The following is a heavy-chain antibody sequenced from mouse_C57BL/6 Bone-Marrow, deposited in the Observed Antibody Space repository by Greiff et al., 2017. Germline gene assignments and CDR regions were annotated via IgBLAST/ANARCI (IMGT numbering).Heavy chain of an antibody. CDR2: IYPGSGST. CDR1: GYTFTSYW. J-gene: IGHJ1*03. Sequence: QVQLQQPGAELVKPGASVKMSCKASGYTFTSYWITWVKQRPGQGLEWIGDIYPGSGSTKYNEKFKSKAPLTVDTSSSTAYMQLSSLTSEDSAVYYCASWYFGWLLRWYFDVWGTGTTVTVSS. CDR3: ASWYFGWLLRWYFDV. V-gene: IGHV1-55*01. D-gene: IGHD2-3*01.